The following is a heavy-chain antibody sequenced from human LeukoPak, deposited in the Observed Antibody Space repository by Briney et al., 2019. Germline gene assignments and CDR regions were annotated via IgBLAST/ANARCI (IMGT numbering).Heavy chain of an antibody. CDR1: GYTFTSYD. D-gene: IGHD3-9*01. V-gene: IGHV1-8*01. CDR3: ATSDPTDDVLTGPGAFDI. CDR2: MNPNSGNT. Sequence: GASVKVSCKASGYTFTSYDINWVRQATGQGLEWMGWMNPNSGNTGYAQKFQGRVTMTRNTSISTAYMELSSLRSEDTAVYYCATSDPTDDVLTGPGAFDIWGQGTRVTVSS. J-gene: IGHJ3*02.